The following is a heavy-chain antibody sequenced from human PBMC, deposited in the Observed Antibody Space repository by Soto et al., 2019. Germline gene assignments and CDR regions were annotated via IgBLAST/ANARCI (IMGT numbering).Heavy chain of an antibody. CDR1: GGSISITSYY. J-gene: IGHJ6*02. CDR3: VRQSEYYYATGRAAPLYGLDV. Sequence: QLQLQESGPGLVMPSENLSLTYTGSGGSISITSYYWGFIRQPPGKGLEWIGNIYYSGSTYHNPSLKSRVTVSVHTTKNQFYLKVISVTAADTAMYYCVRQSEYYYATGRAAPLYGLDVWGQGTTVTVS. CDR2: IYYSGST. V-gene: IGHV4-39*01. D-gene: IGHD3-10*01.